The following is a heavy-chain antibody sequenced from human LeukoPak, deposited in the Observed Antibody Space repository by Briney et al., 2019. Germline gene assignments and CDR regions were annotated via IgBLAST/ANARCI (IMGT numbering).Heavy chain of an antibody. CDR3: ARIYRGYYYYMDV. CDR2: INTNSGGT. V-gene: IGHV1-2*02. CDR1: GYNFTNYA. Sequence: ASVKVSCKASGYNFTNYAMNWVRQAPGQGLEWMGWINTNSGGTNYAQKFQGRVTMTRDTSISTAYMELSRLRSDDTAVYYCARIYRGYYYYMDVWGKGTTVTISS. D-gene: IGHD1-26*01. J-gene: IGHJ6*03.